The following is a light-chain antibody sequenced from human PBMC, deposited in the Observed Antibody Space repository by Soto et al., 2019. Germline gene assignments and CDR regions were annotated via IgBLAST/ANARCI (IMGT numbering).Light chain of an antibody. CDR1: SSDVGGYNY. CDR3: CSYATGSVYV. CDR2: DVN. V-gene: IGLV2-14*01. Sequence: QSALTPPASVSGSPGQSITISCTGTSSDVGGYNYVSWYQQHPGKVPKLMMFDVNNRPSGVSNRFSGSKSGNTASLTISGLQAEDEADYFCCSYATGSVYVFGTGTKLTVL. J-gene: IGLJ1*01.